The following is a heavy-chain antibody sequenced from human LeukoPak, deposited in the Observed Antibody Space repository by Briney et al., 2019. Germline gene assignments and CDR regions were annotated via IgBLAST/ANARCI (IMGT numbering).Heavy chain of an antibody. V-gene: IGHV4-59*01. CDR1: GGSISTYY. Sequence: SETLSLTCTVSGGSISTYYWNWIRQPPGRGLEWIGYFSYGGSTRYNLSLKSRVSIVVDTSKNQFSLKLSSVTAADTAVYYCARDNMEASWGSPGDYWGQGTLVTVSS. CDR3: ARDNMEASWGSPGDY. CDR2: FSYGGST. J-gene: IGHJ4*02. D-gene: IGHD2-2*01.